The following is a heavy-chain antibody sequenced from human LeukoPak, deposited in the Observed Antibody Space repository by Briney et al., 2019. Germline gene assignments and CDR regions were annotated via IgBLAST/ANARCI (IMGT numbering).Heavy chain of an antibody. CDR1: GGSLKRIG. D-gene: IGHD3-16*01. J-gene: IGHJ6*03. CDR3: CTGGGIGYHYMYV. CDR2: TLPILTTT. V-gene: IGHV1-69*13. Sequence: GASVPVSRKVSGGSLKRIGISWLRQAPGQGLEWMGGTLPILTTTKYPQKFEGRVSITQDEYTGTIYMQLKGLRSEGKAVYCCCTGGGIGYHYMYVWGKGTTVTVSS.